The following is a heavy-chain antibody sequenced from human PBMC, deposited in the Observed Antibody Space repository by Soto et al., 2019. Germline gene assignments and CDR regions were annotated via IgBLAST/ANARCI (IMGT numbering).Heavy chain of an antibody. V-gene: IGHV3-23*01. CDR1: GFTFSSYG. Sequence: PGGSLRLSCAASGFTFSSYGMSWGGQSPGKGLEWVSAISGSGGSTYYADSVKGRFTISRDNSKNTLYLQMNSLRAEDTAVYYCAKDARNQLLYYFDYWGQGTLVTVSS. CDR3: AKDARNQLLYYFDY. D-gene: IGHD2-2*01. CDR2: ISGSGGST. J-gene: IGHJ4*02.